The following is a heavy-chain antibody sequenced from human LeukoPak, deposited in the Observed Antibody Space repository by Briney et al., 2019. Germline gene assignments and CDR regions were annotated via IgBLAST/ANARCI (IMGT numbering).Heavy chain of an antibody. J-gene: IGHJ4*02. CDR2: ISYDGSNK. V-gene: IGHV3-30-3*01. CDR1: GFTFSSYA. Sequence: GGSLRLSCAASGFTFSSYAMHWVRQAPGKGLEWVAVISYDGSNKYYADSVKGRFTISRDNSKNTLYLQMNSLRAEDTAVYYCARGHIVGAPRHGFDYWGQGTLVTVSS. CDR3: ARGHIVGAPRHGFDY. D-gene: IGHD1-26*01.